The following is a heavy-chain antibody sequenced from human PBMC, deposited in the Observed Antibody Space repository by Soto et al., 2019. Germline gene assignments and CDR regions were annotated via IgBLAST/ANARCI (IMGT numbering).Heavy chain of an antibody. CDR1: QFTFSNYG. Sequence: GGSLRLSCAASQFTFSNYGMHWARQAPGKGLEWVAVIWHDGREKYYADFVEGRFTISRDNSKNTLYMQMNSLRAEDTAVYHCARDPGKDEASYYWGDGT. CDR2: IWHDGREK. V-gene: IGHV3-33*01. J-gene: IGHJ4*01. CDR3: ARDPGKDEASYY. D-gene: IGHD3-10*01.